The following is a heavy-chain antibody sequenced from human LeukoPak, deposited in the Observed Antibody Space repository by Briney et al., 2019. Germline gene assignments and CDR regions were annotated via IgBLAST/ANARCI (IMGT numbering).Heavy chain of an antibody. Sequence: ASVNVSCKASGYTFASSYMHWVRQAPEQGLEWMGMINPIGGGTNYAQKFRGRVTMTRDTSTSTVYMELSSLRSEDTAVYYCARWYCSSTSCPGTWFDPWGQGTLVTVSS. CDR3: ARWYCSSTSCPGTWFDP. CDR2: INPIGGGT. V-gene: IGHV1-46*01. CDR1: GYTFASSY. J-gene: IGHJ5*02. D-gene: IGHD2-2*01.